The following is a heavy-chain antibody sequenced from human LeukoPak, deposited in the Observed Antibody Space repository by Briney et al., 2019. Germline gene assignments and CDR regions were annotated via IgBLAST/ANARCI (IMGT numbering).Heavy chain of an antibody. CDR1: GGSISSSNW. D-gene: IGHD6-25*01. J-gene: IGHJ4*02. CDR3: ARDSSVDDY. Sequence: PSETLSLTCAVSGGSISSSNWWSWIRQPPGKGLEWIGSIYYSGSTYYNPSLKSRVTISVDTSKNQFSLKLSSVTAADTAVYYCARDSSVDDYWGQGTLVTVSS. CDR2: IYYSGST. V-gene: IGHV4-4*02.